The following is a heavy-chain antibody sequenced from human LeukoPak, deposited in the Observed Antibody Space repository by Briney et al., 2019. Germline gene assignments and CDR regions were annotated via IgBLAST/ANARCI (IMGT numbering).Heavy chain of an antibody. J-gene: IGHJ4*02. CDR3: ASPPYSSSWTAPRYFDY. Sequence: PSETLSLTCAVYGGSFSGYYWSWIRQPPGKGLEWIGEINHSGCTNYNPSLKSRVTISVDTSKNRFSLKLSSVTAADTAVYYCASPPYSSSWTAPRYFDYWGQGTLVTVSS. D-gene: IGHD6-13*01. CDR1: GGSFSGYY. CDR2: INHSGCT. V-gene: IGHV4-34*01.